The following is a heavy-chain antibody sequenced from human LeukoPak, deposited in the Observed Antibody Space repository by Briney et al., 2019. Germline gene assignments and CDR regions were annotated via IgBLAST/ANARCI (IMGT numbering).Heavy chain of an antibody. CDR1: GFSFSSYG. CDR2: IRYDGSNK. J-gene: IGHJ3*02. CDR3: AKRHNSGWGDAFDI. D-gene: IGHD6-19*01. V-gene: IGHV3-30*02. Sequence: GGTLRLSCAAPGFSFSSYGVHWVRQAPGKGLEWVAFIRYDGSNKYYADSVKGRFTISRDNSKNTLYLQMNGLRAEDTAVYYCAKRHNSGWGDAFDIWGQGTMVTVSS.